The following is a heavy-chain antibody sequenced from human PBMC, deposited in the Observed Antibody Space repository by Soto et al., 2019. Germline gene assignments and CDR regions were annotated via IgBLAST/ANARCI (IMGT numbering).Heavy chain of an antibody. J-gene: IGHJ4*02. D-gene: IGHD6-13*01. CDR3: ARYRREAVAGYTLDN. Sequence: PSDSLSLTSTVPGGSISSNYWTWIRQPPGKGLEWIGYVYNSGSTNYNPSLKSRVTISEDTSKSQFSLKVNSMTAADTAVYYCARYRREAVAGYTLDNWGQGILVTVSS. CDR1: GGSISSNY. CDR2: VYNSGST. V-gene: IGHV4-59*07.